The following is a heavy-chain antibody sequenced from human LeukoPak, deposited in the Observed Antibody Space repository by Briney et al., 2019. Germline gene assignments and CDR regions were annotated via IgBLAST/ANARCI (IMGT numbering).Heavy chain of an antibody. V-gene: IGHV3-48*01. CDR2: ISSSSSTI. Sequence: GGSLRLSCAASEFTFSSYSMNWVRQAPGKGLEWVSYISSSSSTIYYADSVKGRFTISRDNAKNSLYLQMNSLRAEDTAVYYCARALRYFDWLSTSPEYNRFDPWGQGTLVTVSS. J-gene: IGHJ5*02. CDR3: ARALRYFDWLSTSPEYNRFDP. D-gene: IGHD3-9*01. CDR1: EFTFSSYS.